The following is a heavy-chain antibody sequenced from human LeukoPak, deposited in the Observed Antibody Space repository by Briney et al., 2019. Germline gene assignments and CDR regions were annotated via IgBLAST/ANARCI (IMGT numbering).Heavy chain of an antibody. Sequence: GGSLRLSCAVSGFTFNSYDMHWVRQAPGKGLEWVAVIWYDGSNKYYADSVKGRFTISRDNSKNTLYFEMNSLRAEDTAVYYCARPNLGYCSGGSCYLRYWGQGTLVTVSS. CDR3: ARPNLGYCSGGSCYLRY. CDR2: IWYDGSNK. D-gene: IGHD2-15*01. J-gene: IGHJ4*02. V-gene: IGHV3-33*08. CDR1: GFTFNSYD.